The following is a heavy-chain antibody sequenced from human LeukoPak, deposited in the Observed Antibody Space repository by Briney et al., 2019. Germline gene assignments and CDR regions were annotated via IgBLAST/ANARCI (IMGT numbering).Heavy chain of an antibody. J-gene: IGHJ1*01. D-gene: IGHD1-26*01. V-gene: IGHV3-21*01. CDR2: ISSSSSYI. CDR1: GFTFSSYS. CDR3: AREGIYYVENFQH. Sequence: PGGSLRLSCAASGFTFSSYSMNWVRQAPGKGLEWVSSISSSSSYIYYADSVKGRFTISRDNAKNSLYLQMNSLRAEDTAVYYCAREGIYYVENFQHWGQGTLVTVSS.